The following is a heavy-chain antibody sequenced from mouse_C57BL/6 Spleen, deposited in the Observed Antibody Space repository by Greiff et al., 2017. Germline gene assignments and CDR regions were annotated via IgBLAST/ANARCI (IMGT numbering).Heavy chain of an antibody. V-gene: IGHV1-39*01. CDR3: ASTLWYFDV. CDR2: INPNYGTT. J-gene: IGHJ1*03. CDR1: GYSFTDYT. Sequence: VQLKESGPELVKPGASVKISCKASGYSFTDYTMNWVKQSNGKSLEWIGVINPNYGTTSYNQKFKDKATLTVDQSSSTAYMQLNSLTSEDSAVYYCASTLWYFDVWGTGTTVTVAS.